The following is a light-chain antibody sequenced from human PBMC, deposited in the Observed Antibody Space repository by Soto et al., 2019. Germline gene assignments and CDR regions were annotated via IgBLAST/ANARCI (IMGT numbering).Light chain of an antibody. J-gene: IGKJ1*01. CDR2: DAS. V-gene: IGKV1-5*01. CDR1: ESIRTW. Sequence: DIQMTQSPSTLSASIGDRVTITCRASESIRTWLAWYQHKPGKAPKFLIYDASTLESGVPSRFSGSGSGTDFTLTISSLQPDDFATYYCQQYNNYPRTFGQGTKVDIK. CDR3: QQYNNYPRT.